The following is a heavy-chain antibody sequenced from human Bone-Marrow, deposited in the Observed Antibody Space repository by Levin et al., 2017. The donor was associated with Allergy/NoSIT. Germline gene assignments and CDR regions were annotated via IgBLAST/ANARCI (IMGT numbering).Heavy chain of an antibody. Sequence: PGGSLRLSCAASGFTFSNAWMSWVRQAPGKGLEWVGRIKSKTDGGTTDYAAPVKGRFTISRDDSKNTLYLQMNSLKTEDTAVYYCTVLFIVVVTAPFSFWGQGTLVTVSS. CDR3: TVLFIVVVTAPFSF. D-gene: IGHD2-21*02. CDR1: GFTFSNAW. J-gene: IGHJ4*02. V-gene: IGHV3-15*01. CDR2: IKSKTDGGTT.